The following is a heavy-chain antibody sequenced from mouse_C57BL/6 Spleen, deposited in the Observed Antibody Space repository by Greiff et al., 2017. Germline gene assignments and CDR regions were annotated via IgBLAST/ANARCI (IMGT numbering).Heavy chain of an antibody. D-gene: IGHD2-3*01. J-gene: IGHJ2*01. Sequence: VQLQQPGAELVMPGASVKLSCKASGYTFTSYWMHWVKQRPGQGLEWIGEIDPSDSYTNYNQKFKGKSTLTVDKSSSTAYMQLSSLTSEDSAVXYCARGIYDGYYFDYWGQGTTLTVSS. CDR3: ARGIYDGYYFDY. CDR2: IDPSDSYT. CDR1: GYTFTSYW. V-gene: IGHV1-69*01.